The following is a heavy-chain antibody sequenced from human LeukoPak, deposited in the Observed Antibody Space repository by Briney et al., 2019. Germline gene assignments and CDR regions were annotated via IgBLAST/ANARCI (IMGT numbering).Heavy chain of an antibody. CDR1: GGSISSSSYY. Sequence: PSETLSLTCTVSGGSISSSSYYWGWIRQPPGKGLEWIGSIYYSGSTYYNPSLKSRVTISVDTSKNQFSLKLSSVTAADTAVYYCARGWDSSGCYGDDYFDYWGQGTLVTVSS. CDR3: ARGWDSSGCYGDDYFDY. V-gene: IGHV4-39*07. D-gene: IGHD6-19*01. CDR2: IYYSGST. J-gene: IGHJ4*02.